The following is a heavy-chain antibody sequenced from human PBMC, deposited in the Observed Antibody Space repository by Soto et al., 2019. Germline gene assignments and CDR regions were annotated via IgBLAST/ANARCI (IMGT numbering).Heavy chain of an antibody. V-gene: IGHV3-21*01. J-gene: IGHJ4*02. CDR1: GVNFSSYS. D-gene: IGHD3-3*01. Sequence: GGSLRLSCAASGVNFSSYSMNWVRQAPGKGLEWVSSISSSSSYIYYADSVKGRFTISRDNAKNSLYLQMNSLRAEDTAVYYCARDWVDYDFWSGPFDYWGQGTLVTVSS. CDR3: ARDWVDYDFWSGPFDY. CDR2: ISSSSSYI.